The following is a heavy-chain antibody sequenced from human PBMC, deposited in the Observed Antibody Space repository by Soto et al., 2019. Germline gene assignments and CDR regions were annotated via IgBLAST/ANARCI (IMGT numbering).Heavy chain of an antibody. Sequence: SVKVSCKASGGTFSSYAISWVRQAPGQGLEWMGGIIPIFGTANYAQKFQGRVTITADESTSTAYMELSSPRSEDTAVYYCALGLFNAGDAFDIWGQGTMVTVSS. J-gene: IGHJ3*02. CDR1: GGTFSSYA. D-gene: IGHD2-21*01. CDR2: IIPIFGTA. CDR3: ALGLFNAGDAFDI. V-gene: IGHV1-69*13.